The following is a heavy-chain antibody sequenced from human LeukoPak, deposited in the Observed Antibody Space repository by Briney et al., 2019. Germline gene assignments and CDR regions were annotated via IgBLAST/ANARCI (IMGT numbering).Heavy chain of an antibody. CDR3: SRGVQQWRENGGWFDR. D-gene: IGHD6-19*01. V-gene: IGHV4-4*07. CDR1: GGSISSYY. Sequence: SETLSLTCTVSGGSISSYYWSWIRQPAGKGLEWIGRIYTSGSTNYNPSLKSLLTMSIDTSKNQFSLKLSSVTAADTAVYYCSRGVQQWRENGGWFDRWGQRTLVTVSA. J-gene: IGHJ5*02. CDR2: IYTSGST.